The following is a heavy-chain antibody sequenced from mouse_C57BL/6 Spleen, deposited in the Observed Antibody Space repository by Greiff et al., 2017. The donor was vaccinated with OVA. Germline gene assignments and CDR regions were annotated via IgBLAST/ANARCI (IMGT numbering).Heavy chain of an antibody. V-gene: IGHV5-9*01. D-gene: IGHD4-1*01. CDR1: GFTFSSYT. CDR3: ARKANWDDWFAY. Sequence: DVMLVESGGGLVKPGGSLKLSCAASGFTFSSYTMSWVRQTPEKRLEWVATISGGGGNTYYPDSVKGRFTISRDNAKNTLYLQMSSLRSEDTALYYCARKANWDDWFAYWGQGTLVTVSA. J-gene: IGHJ3*01. CDR2: ISGGGGNT.